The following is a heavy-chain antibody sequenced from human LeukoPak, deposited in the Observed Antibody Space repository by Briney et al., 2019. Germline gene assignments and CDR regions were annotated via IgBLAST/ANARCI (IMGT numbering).Heavy chain of an antibody. D-gene: IGHD2-15*01. Sequence: ASVKVSCKASGYTFTGYYMHWVRQAPGQGLEWMGWINPNSGGTNYAQKFQGWVTMTRDTSISTAYMELSRLRSDDTAVYYCARTSVLYCSGGSCYRGYAFDIWGQGTMVTVSS. V-gene: IGHV1-2*04. CDR1: GYTFTGYY. CDR3: ARTSVLYCSGGSCYRGYAFDI. CDR2: INPNSGGT. J-gene: IGHJ3*02.